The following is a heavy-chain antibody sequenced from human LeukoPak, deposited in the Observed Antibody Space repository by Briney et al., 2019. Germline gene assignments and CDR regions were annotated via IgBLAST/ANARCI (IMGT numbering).Heavy chain of an antibody. CDR1: TYTFTTYY. CDR2: ISPNNGDT. Sequence: ASVKVSSKASTYTFTTYYLHWVRQAPGQGFEWMGRISPNNGDTDYTQKFQGRVSMTRDTSTSTTYMELSSLTSDDTAIYYCARAIRNSARMTLNAFDMWGQGTKLTVSS. CDR3: ARAIRNSARMTLNAFDM. J-gene: IGHJ3*02. D-gene: IGHD4-23*01. V-gene: IGHV1-2*06.